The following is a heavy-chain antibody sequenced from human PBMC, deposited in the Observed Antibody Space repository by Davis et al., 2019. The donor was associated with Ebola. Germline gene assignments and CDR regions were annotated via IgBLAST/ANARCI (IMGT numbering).Heavy chain of an antibody. CDR1: GLTFSRYA. J-gene: IGHJ4*02. CDR3: ATGGPTVTTGFDD. CDR2: ISVGGGVT. Sequence: GESLKTSCAASGLTFSRYALSWVRPAPGKGLEWVSVISVGGGVTYYPESLKGRFTISRDDSKNMLCPQTDSLRAEDTAVYYCATGGPTVTTGFDDWGQGTLVTVSS. V-gene: IGHV3-23*01. D-gene: IGHD4-17*01.